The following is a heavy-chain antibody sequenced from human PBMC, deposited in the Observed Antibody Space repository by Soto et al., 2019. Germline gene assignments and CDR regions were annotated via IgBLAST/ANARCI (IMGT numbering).Heavy chain of an antibody. Sequence: PSETLSLTCAVYGGSFSGYYWSWIRQPPGKGLEWIGEINHSGSTNYNPSLKSRVTISVDTSKNQFSLKLSSVTAADTAVYYCGRESTVTTGVYYGMDVWGQGTTVTV. CDR1: GGSFSGYY. CDR2: INHSGST. V-gene: IGHV4-34*01. CDR3: GRESTVTTGVYYGMDV. J-gene: IGHJ6*02. D-gene: IGHD4-17*01.